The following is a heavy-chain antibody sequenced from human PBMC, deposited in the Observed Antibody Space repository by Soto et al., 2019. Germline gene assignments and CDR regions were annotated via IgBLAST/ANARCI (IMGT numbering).Heavy chain of an antibody. CDR2: INHGGST. V-gene: IGHV4-34*01. CDR1: GGSFIGYY. J-gene: IGHJ4*02. D-gene: IGHD4-17*01. CDR3: ARGSDYGDYD. Sequence: QVQLQQWGAGLLRPSETLSLTCSVYGGSFIGYYWSWIRQPPGKGLEWIGEINHGGSTNYNPSLKSRVTMSVDTSKNQFSLNLNSVTAADTAMYYCARGSDYGDYDWGQGTLVTVSS.